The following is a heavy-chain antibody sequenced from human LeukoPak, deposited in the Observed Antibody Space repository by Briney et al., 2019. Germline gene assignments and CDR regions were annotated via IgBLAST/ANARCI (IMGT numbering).Heavy chain of an antibody. J-gene: IGHJ4*02. CDR3: ARRSQYYEGKGGNSIDY. Sequence: GGSLRLSCAASGFTVSSNYMSWVRQAPGKGLEWVSVIYSGGRTYYADSVKGRFTISRDNSKNTLYLQMNSLRAEDTAVYYCARRSQYYEGKGGNSIDYWGRGTLVTVSS. V-gene: IGHV3-66*04. D-gene: IGHD3-16*01. CDR2: IYSGGRT. CDR1: GFTVSSNY.